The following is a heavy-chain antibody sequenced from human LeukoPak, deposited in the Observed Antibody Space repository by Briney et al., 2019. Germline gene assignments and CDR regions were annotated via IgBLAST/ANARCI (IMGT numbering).Heavy chain of an antibody. V-gene: IGHV3-21*01. CDR2: ITTSSTYI. J-gene: IGHJ4*02. D-gene: IGHD3-3*01. Sequence: GGSLRLSCAASGFTFSSYSMNWVRQSPRKGLEWVSSITTSSTYIYYADSVKGRFTISRDNAKNSLYLQMNSLRVEDTAVYYCVRDRRYYDFWSGYVDYWGQGTLVTVSS. CDR1: GFTFSSYS. CDR3: VRDRRYYDFWSGYVDY.